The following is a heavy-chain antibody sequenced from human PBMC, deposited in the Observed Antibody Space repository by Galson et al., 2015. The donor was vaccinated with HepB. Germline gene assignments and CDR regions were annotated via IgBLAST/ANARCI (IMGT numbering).Heavy chain of an antibody. J-gene: IGHJ6*02. CDR2: VDPSDSYT. V-gene: IGHV5-10-1*01. Sequence: QSGAEVKKPGESLSISCQGSGYGFTDYWISWVRQMPGKGLEWMGRVDPSDSYTEYSPSFHGHVTMSTDKSISTAYLQWSSLKASDTAMYYCARHVSYGMDVWGQGTTVTVSS. D-gene: IGHD5/OR15-5a*01. CDR1: GYGFTDYW. CDR3: ARHVSYGMDV.